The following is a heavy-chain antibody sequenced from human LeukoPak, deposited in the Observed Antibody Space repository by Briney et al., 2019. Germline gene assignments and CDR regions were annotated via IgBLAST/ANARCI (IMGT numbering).Heavy chain of an antibody. CDR2: INHSGST. CDR3: ASQGYGSGSRDY. J-gene: IGHJ4*02. CDR1: GGSFSGYY. Sequence: SETLSLTCAVYGGSFSGYYWSWIRQPPGKGLEWIGGINHSGSTNYNPSLKSRVTISVDTSKNQFSLKLSSVTAADTAVYYCASQGYGSGSRDYWGQGTLVTVSS. V-gene: IGHV4-34*01. D-gene: IGHD3-10*01.